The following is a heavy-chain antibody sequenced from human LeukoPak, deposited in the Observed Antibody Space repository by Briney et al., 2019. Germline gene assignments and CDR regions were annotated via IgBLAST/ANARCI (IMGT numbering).Heavy chain of an antibody. J-gene: IGHJ4*02. D-gene: IGHD3-10*01. CDR1: GDTFSSHV. V-gene: IGHV1-69*13. CDR3: AIDAGPHCRGSSCPIEYFYY. Sequence: SVKVSCKVSGDTFSSHVITWVRQAPGQGLEWMGGIIPVFGSPNFAQRFQGRITISADESTGTAYMELSSLRSDDTAVYYCAIDAGPHCRGSSCPIEYFYYWGQGPLVTVSS. CDR2: IIPVFGSP.